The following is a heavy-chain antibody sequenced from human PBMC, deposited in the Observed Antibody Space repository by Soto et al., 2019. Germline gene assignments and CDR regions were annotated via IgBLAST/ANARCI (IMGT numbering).Heavy chain of an antibody. CDR1: GGSISSSSYY. CDR2: IFYSGST. V-gene: IGHV4-39*01. Sequence: QLQLQESGPGLVKPSETLSLTCTVSGGSISSSSYYWGWIRQPPGKGLEWSGSIFYSGSTYYNPSLKSRVTISVETSKNQFSLKLSSVTAADTAVYYCARPGAGDDYWGQGTLVTVSS. J-gene: IGHJ4*02. D-gene: IGHD6-13*01. CDR3: ARPGAGDDY.